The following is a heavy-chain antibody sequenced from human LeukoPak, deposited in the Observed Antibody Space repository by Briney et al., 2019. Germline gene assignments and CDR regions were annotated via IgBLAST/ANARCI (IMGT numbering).Heavy chain of an antibody. V-gene: IGHV3-30*18. Sequence: GRSLRLSCAASGFTFSSYGMQWVRQAAGKGLGWVAVISYDGSNRYYADSVKGRFTISRDNSKNTLYLQMNSLRAEDTAGYYCAKDRGNSGLDYWGQGTLVTVSS. CDR1: GFTFSSYG. J-gene: IGHJ4*02. D-gene: IGHD5-12*01. CDR2: ISYDGSNR. CDR3: AKDRGNSGLDY.